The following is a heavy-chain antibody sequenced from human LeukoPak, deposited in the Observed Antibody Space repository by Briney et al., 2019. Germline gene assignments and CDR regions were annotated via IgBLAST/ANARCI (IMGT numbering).Heavy chain of an antibody. V-gene: IGHV4-34*01. J-gene: IGHJ5*02. CDR2: VNHSGST. Sequence: PSETLSLTCAVYGGSFSGYYWSWIRQPPGKGLEWIGEVNHSGSTNYNPSLKSRVTISVDTSKNQFSLKLSSVTAADTAVYYCASYYYDSSGNNWFDPWGQGTLVTVSP. CDR1: GGSFSGYY. D-gene: IGHD3-22*01. CDR3: ASYYYDSSGNNWFDP.